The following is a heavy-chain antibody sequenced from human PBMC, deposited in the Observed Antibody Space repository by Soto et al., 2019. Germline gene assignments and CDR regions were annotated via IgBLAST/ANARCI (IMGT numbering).Heavy chain of an antibody. J-gene: IGHJ5*02. CDR1: GSTFNSYA. V-gene: IGHV3-23*01. Sequence: XXSLSLSFAAPGSTFNSYAMSWVLQAPGKGLEWFSGLSGSGGSKYYADSVKGRFTISRDNSKNTLYLQMNSLRVEDTFVYYCAKDVYGDYPNWFDPWGQGTLVTVSS. CDR3: AKDVYGDYPNWFDP. D-gene: IGHD4-17*01. CDR2: LSGSGGSK.